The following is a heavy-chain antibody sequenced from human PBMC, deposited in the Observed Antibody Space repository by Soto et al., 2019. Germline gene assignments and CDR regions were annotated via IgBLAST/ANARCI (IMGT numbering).Heavy chain of an antibody. CDR1: GFTFSTYS. J-gene: IGHJ4*02. V-gene: IGHV3-48*02. CDR2: ISSGSSSI. Sequence: EVQLVESGGDLVQPGGSLRLSCAASGFTFSTYSMNWVRQAPGKGLEWVSYISSGSSSIFYADSVKGRFTISRDNAKNSLYLQMNSLRDEDTAVYYCARTASSSWFAFDYWGQGTLVTVSS. D-gene: IGHD6-13*01. CDR3: ARTASSSWFAFDY.